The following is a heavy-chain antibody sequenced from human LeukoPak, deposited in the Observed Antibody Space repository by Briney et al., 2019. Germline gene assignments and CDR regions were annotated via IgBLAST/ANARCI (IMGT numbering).Heavy chain of an antibody. Sequence: SQTLSLTCTVSGVSISSGSYYWTWIRQHPGKGLEWIGYIYYGGKTHYNPSLRSRVTISADTSKNHFSVNLTSVTGADTALYYCASLPRITISGVVDYWGQGPLVTVSS. CDR2: IYYGGKT. V-gene: IGHV4-31*03. J-gene: IGHJ4*02. D-gene: IGHD3-3*01. CDR3: ASLPRITISGVVDY. CDR1: GVSISSGSYY.